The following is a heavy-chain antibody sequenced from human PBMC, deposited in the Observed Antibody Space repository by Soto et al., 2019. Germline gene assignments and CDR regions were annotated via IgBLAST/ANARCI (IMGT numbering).Heavy chain of an antibody. CDR3: ARAEGMAPYYSYAMDV. CDR2: INTHNGHT. J-gene: IGHJ6*02. CDR1: GYIFSTYG. V-gene: IGHV1-18*01. Sequence: QVHLLQSGGEVQSPGATVTVSCKASGYIFSTYGIGWVRQAPGQGLEWLGWINTHNGHTNFAPKFKDRVAMTRDTSTSTVYMELSSLTPDDSAAYYCARAEGMAPYYSYAMDVWGQGTTVTVSS.